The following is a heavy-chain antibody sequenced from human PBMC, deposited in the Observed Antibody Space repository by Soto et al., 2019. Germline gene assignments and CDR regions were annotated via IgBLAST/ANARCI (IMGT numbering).Heavy chain of an antibody. CDR1: GFTFSFYG. Sequence: QVQLVESGGGVVQPGRSLRRSCAASGFTFSFYGMHWVRQAPGKGLEWVAVISYDGSNKYYADSVKGRFTISRDNSKNTLYLQMNRLRAEDTAVYYCAKDLGHGGRGAFDIWGQGTMVTVSS. V-gene: IGHV3-30*18. D-gene: IGHD7-27*01. J-gene: IGHJ3*02. CDR2: ISYDGSNK. CDR3: AKDLGHGGRGAFDI.